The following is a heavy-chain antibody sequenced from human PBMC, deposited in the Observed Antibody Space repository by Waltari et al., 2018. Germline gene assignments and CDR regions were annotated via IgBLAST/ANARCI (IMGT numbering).Heavy chain of an antibody. Sequence: QVQLQESGPGLVKPSQTLSLTCTVSGGSISSGGYYWSWIRQHPGKGLEWIGYIYYSGSTYNRPSLKSLVTISVDTSKNQFSLKLSSVTAADTAVYYCARVHADSSSWYSPPPHSHAFDIWGQGTMVTVSS. J-gene: IGHJ3*02. CDR2: IYYSGST. V-gene: IGHV4-31*01. D-gene: IGHD6-13*01. CDR3: ARVHADSSSWYSPPPHSHAFDI. CDR1: GGSISSGGYY.